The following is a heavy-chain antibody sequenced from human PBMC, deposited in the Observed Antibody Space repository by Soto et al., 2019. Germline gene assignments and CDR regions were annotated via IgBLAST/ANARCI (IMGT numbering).Heavy chain of an antibody. J-gene: IGHJ4*02. V-gene: IGHV5-10-1*01. CDR3: ARLGSSSYML. Sequence: PGESLKISCKGSGYSFTIYCISWVLQMPGKGLEWMGRIDPSDSYTNYSPSFQGHVTISADKSISTAYLQWSSLKASDTAMYYCARLGSSSYMLWGQGTLVTVSS. CDR2: IDPSDSYT. D-gene: IGHD6-6*01. CDR1: GYSFTIYC.